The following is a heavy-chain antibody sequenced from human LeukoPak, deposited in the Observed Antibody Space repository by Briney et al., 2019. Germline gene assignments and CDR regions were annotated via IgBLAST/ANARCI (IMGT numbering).Heavy chain of an antibody. J-gene: IGHJ6*02. D-gene: IGHD6-13*01. CDR3: ARDGRLPIAAAGDYYYYGMDV. Sequence: GGSLRLSCAASGFTVSSNYMSWVRQAPGKGLEWVSVIYSGGSTYYADSVKGRFTISRDNSKNTLYLQMNSLRAEDTAVYYCARDGRLPIAAAGDYYYYGMDVWGQGTTVTVSS. CDR1: GFTVSSNY. V-gene: IGHV3-66*01. CDR2: IYSGGST.